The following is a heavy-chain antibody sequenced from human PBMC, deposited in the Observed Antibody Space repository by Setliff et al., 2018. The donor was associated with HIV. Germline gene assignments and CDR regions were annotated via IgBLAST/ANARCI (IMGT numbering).Heavy chain of an antibody. D-gene: IGHD3-10*01. Sequence: ASVKVSCKASGYTFTSYGISWVRQAPGQGLEWMGWISPATDKTNCALKLQGRLTMTTDTSTSTAYMDLRSLRSDDTAVYYCARRGNYYASAFDYWGQGTLVTVSS. CDR2: ISPATDKT. V-gene: IGHV1-18*01. J-gene: IGHJ4*02. CDR1: GYTFTSYG. CDR3: ARRGNYYASAFDY.